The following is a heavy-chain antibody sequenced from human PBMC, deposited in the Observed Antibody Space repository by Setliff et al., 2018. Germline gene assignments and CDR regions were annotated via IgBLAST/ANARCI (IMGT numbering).Heavy chain of an antibody. CDR1: GFTFSSYA. J-gene: IGHJ4*02. CDR3: ARAGTVGELIAGWDS. Sequence: PGGSLRLSCVASGFTFSSYAMSWVRQAPGKGPEWVAIMYSGGLMDYADSLRGRFTISRSNSKNTIYLQINDLRLEDTAVYFCARAGTVGELIAGWDSWGQGTLVTVSS. CDR2: IMYSGGLM. D-gene: IGHD3-16*02. V-gene: IGHV3-23*01.